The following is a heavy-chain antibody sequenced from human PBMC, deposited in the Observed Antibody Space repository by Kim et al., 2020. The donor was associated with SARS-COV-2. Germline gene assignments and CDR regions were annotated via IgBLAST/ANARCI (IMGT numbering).Heavy chain of an antibody. J-gene: IGHJ4*02. V-gene: IGHV1-69*04. CDR1: GGTFSSYA. CDR3: ARDRGTTGTTGFDY. D-gene: IGHD1-1*01. Sequence: SVKVSCKSSGGTFSSYAISWVRQAPGQGLEWMGRIIPILGIANYAQKFQGRITITADKSTSTAYMDLSSLRSEDTAVYYCARDRGTTGTTGFDYWGQGTLVTVSS. CDR2: IIPILGIA.